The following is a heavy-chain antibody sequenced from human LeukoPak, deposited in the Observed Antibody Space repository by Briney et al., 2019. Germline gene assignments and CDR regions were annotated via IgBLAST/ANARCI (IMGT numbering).Heavy chain of an antibody. V-gene: IGHV3-66*01. Sequence: GGSLRLSCAASGFTFSSYSMNWVRQAPGKGLEWVSVIYSGGSTYYADSVKGRFTISRDNSKNTLYLQMNSLRAEDTAVYYCARVGAQTTFYYYYYMDVWGKGTTVTISS. CDR3: ARVGAQTTFYYYYYMDV. CDR1: GFTFSSYS. D-gene: IGHD3-16*01. J-gene: IGHJ6*03. CDR2: IYSGGST.